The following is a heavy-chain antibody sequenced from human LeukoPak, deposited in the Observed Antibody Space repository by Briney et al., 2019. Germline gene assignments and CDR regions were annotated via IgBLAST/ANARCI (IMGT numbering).Heavy chain of an antibody. Sequence: PGRSLRLSCAASGFTFNSYAMHWVRQAPGKGLEWVAVISYDGSNKYYADSVKGRFTISRDNSKNTLYLQMNSLRAEDTAVYYCARVGWENWYYFDYWGQGTLFTVSS. V-gene: IGHV3-30-3*01. CDR1: GFTFNSYA. CDR2: ISYDGSNK. CDR3: ARVGWENWYYFDY. J-gene: IGHJ4*02. D-gene: IGHD1-1*01.